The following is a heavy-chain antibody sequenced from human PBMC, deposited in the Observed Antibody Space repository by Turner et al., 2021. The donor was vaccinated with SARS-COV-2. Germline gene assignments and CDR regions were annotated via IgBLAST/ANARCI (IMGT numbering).Heavy chain of an antibody. CDR2: RKQDVSDK. Sequence: ERQVVESGGGLVQRGGSLRLSCGDSGIASGSIWLSCGRQAPGKVREWVGNRKQDVSDKKYTHFGGSTDTSSRDNAKNSLFLQMNSLRAEDTAVYYCARGGCSGCSCPRGLGVDHAFDIWGQGTTVTVSS. J-gene: IGHJ3*02. CDR3: ARGGCSGCSCPRGLGVDHAFDI. V-gene: IGHV3-7*01. CDR1: GIASGSIW. D-gene: IGHD2-15*01.